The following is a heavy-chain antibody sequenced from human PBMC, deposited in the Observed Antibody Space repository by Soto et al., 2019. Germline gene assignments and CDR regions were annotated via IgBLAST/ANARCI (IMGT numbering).Heavy chain of an antibody. D-gene: IGHD7-27*01. V-gene: IGHV1-18*01. CDR2: ISAYNGNT. CDR1: GYTFTNFG. Sequence: QVQLVQSGAEVKKPGASVKVSCKASGYTFTNFGISWVRQAPGQGLEWMGWISAYNGNTHYAQNFQGRVTMTTATSTRTGYMELRRLRSVDTAVYYGARVGTPIDYLGQGTLVTVSS. CDR3: ARVGTPIDY. J-gene: IGHJ4*02.